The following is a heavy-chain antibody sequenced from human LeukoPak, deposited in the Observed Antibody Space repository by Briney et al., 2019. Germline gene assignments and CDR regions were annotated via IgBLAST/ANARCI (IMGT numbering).Heavy chain of an antibody. J-gene: IGHJ4*02. CDR2: MNPSGGST. V-gene: IGHV1-46*01. Sequence: VRQAPGQXXXGRXXMNPSGGSTSYAQKFQGRLTMTRDTSTSTVYMELSSLRSEDTAVYYCAREVWSSGWYRPYYFYYWGQGTLVTVSS. D-gene: IGHD6-19*01. CDR3: AREVWSSGWYRPYYFYY.